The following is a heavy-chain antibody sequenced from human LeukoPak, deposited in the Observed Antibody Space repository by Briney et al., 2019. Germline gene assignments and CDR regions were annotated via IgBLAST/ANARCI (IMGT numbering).Heavy chain of an antibody. CDR1: GYTFASYW. Sequence: GEALKISCKGSGYTFASYWIGWVRQMPRKGLEWMGIIFPGDSDSRYSPSFQGQVTISADKSINTAYLQWSSLKASDTAMYYCARVRDSSASYYFDYWGQGTLVTVSS. CDR3: ARVRDSSASYYFDY. J-gene: IGHJ4*02. D-gene: IGHD3-22*01. CDR2: IFPGDSDS. V-gene: IGHV5-51*01.